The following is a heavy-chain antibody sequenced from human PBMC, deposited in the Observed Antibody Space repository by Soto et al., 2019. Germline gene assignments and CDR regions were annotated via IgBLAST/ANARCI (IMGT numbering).Heavy chain of an antibody. D-gene: IGHD3-16*01. CDR1: GGSISDYQ. CDR3: ARMRGLGEISPYSDY. V-gene: IGHV4-59*01. CDR2: IYYSGRT. J-gene: IGHJ4*02. Sequence: QVQLQESGPGLVKPSETLSLTCSISGGSISDYQWNWIRQPPGKGLEWMGYIYYSGRTNYNPSLKSRLTISVDTATRQFSLRLRSVTAADTAVYYCARMRGLGEISPYSDYWGQGALVTVSS.